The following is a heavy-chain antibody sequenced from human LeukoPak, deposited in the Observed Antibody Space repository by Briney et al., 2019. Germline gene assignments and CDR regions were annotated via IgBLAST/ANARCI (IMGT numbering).Heavy chain of an antibody. CDR1: GFTFDDYA. D-gene: IGHD2-2*02. CDR3: AKADCSSTSCYRGNWFDP. CDR2: ISWNSGSI. V-gene: IGHV3-9*01. Sequence: SGRSLRLSCAASGFTFDDYAMHWVRQAPGKGLEWVSGISWNSGSIGYADSVKGRFTISRDNAKNSLYLQMNSLRAEDTALYYCAKADCSSTSCYRGNWFDPWGQGTLVTVSS. J-gene: IGHJ5*02.